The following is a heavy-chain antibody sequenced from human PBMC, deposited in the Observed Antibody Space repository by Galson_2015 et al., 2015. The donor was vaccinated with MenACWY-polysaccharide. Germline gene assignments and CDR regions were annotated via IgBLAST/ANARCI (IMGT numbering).Heavy chain of an antibody. V-gene: IGHV3-11*01. Sequence: SLRLSCAASGFTFSDYYMSWIRQAPGKGLEWVSYISSSGSTIYYADSVKGRFTISRDNAKNSLYLQMNSLRAEDTAVYYCARVEAYCGGDCSHAFDIWGQGTMVTASS. CDR2: ISSSGSTI. CDR3: ARVEAYCGGDCSHAFDI. D-gene: IGHD2-21*01. J-gene: IGHJ3*02. CDR1: GFTFSDYY.